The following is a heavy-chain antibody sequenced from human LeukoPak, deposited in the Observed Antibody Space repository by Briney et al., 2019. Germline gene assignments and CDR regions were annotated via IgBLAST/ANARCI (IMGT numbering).Heavy chain of an antibody. CDR3: ARDYGEMATISFFDI. J-gene: IGHJ3*02. D-gene: IGHD5-24*01. V-gene: IGHV1-69*05. CDR2: IIPIFGTA. CDR1: GGTFSSYA. Sequence: SVKVSCKASGGTFSSYAISWVRQAPGQGLEWMGRIIPIFGTANYAQKFQGRVTITTDESTSTAYMELGSLRSEDTAVYYCARDYGEMATISFFDIWGQGTMVTVSS.